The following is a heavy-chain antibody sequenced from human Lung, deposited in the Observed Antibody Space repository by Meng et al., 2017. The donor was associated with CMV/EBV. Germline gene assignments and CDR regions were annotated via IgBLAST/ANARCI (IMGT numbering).Heavy chain of an antibody. D-gene: IGHD3-3*01. CDR1: GFTFSSYW. Sequence: ESLKISXAASGFTFSSYWMSWVRQAPGKGLEWVANIKQDGSEKYYVDSVKGRFTISRDNAKNSLYLQMNSLRAEDTAVYYCAREPGDRYDFWSGYAFDIWGQGTMVTVSS. V-gene: IGHV3-7*01. CDR3: AREPGDRYDFWSGYAFDI. J-gene: IGHJ3*02. CDR2: IKQDGSEK.